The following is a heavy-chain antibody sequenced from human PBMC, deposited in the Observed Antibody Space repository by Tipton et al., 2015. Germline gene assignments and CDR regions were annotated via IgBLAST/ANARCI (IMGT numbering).Heavy chain of an antibody. J-gene: IGHJ6*02. CDR2: ISYDGSNK. CDR3: AKGYSSSWPYYYQYYGMDV. Sequence: SLRLSCAASGFTFSSYGMHWVRQAPGKGLAWVAVISYDGSNKYYADSVKGRFTISRDNSKNTLYLQMNSLRAEDTAVYYCAKGYSSSWPYYYQYYGMDVWGQGTRVTVSS. CDR1: GFTFSSYG. D-gene: IGHD6-13*01. V-gene: IGHV3-30*18.